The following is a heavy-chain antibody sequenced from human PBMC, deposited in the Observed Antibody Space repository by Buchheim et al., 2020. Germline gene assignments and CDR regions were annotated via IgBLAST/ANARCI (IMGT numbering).Heavy chain of an antibody. J-gene: IGHJ6*03. V-gene: IGHV3-23*01. CDR2: ISGST. CDR1: GFTFSTYA. Sequence: EVQLLESGGGLVQPWGSLRLSCAASGFTFSTYAMSWVRQAPGKGLEWVSAISGSTYYADSVKGRFTISRDDSKNTLYLQMNSLRAEDTAVYYCAKSLWSGYFYYYMDVWGKGTT. CDR3: AKSLWSGYFYYYMDV. D-gene: IGHD3-3*01.